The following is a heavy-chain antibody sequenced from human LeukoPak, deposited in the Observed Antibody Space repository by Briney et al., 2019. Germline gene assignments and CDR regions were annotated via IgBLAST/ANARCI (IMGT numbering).Heavy chain of an antibody. Sequence: SETLSLTCAVSGGSISSGGYSWSWIRQPPGKGLEWIGYIYHSGSTYYNPSLKSRVTISVDRSKNQFSLKLSSVTAADTAVYYCARDVGSSWYDYWGQGTLVTVSS. CDR1: GGSISSGGYS. V-gene: IGHV4-30-2*01. CDR2: IYHSGST. J-gene: IGHJ4*02. D-gene: IGHD6-13*01. CDR3: ARDVGSSWYDY.